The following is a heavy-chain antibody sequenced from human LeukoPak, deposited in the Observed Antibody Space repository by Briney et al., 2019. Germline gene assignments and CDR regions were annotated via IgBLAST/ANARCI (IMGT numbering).Heavy chain of an antibody. CDR2: IYYSGST. V-gene: IGHV4-39*01. J-gene: IGHJ6*02. CDR1: GGSISSSSYY. D-gene: IGHD6-13*01. Sequence: PPETLSLTCTVSGGSISSSSYYWGWIRQPPGKGLEWIGSIYYSGSTYYNPSLKSRVTISVDTSKNQFSLKLSSVTAADTVVYYCASGSSSWYSNNYYYGMDVWGQGTTVTVSS. CDR3: ASGSSSWYSNNYYYGMDV.